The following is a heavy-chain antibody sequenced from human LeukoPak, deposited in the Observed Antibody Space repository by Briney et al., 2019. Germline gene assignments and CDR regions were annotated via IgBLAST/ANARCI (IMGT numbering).Heavy chain of an antibody. CDR1: GGTFTSYS. CDR2: SVPIYGTP. CDR3: ARGRVLVGTTQYFDY. Sequence: GASVKVSCKASGGTFTSYSFNWVRQAPGQGLEWMGGSVPIYGTPIFAQNFQGRLTITADESTTTAYMELSSLRSGDTAVYYCARGRVLVGTTQYFDYWGQGTLVTVSS. V-gene: IGHV1-69*13. D-gene: IGHD1-26*01. J-gene: IGHJ4*02.